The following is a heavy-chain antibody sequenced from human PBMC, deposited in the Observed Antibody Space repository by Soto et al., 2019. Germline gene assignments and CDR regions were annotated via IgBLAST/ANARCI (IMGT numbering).Heavy chain of an antibody. J-gene: IGHJ1*01. Sequence: QVQLVQSGAEVKKPGASVKVSCKASGYIFTTYGISWVRQAPGQGLEWLGWLSAYDGDTNYAQKFRGRVTVTTDTSTRTAYMELRSLRSDDTAVYYCARDRSGWVFEDRGQGTLVIVSS. D-gene: IGHD6-19*01. CDR3: ARDRSGWVFED. V-gene: IGHV1-18*01. CDR2: LSAYDGDT. CDR1: GYIFTTYG.